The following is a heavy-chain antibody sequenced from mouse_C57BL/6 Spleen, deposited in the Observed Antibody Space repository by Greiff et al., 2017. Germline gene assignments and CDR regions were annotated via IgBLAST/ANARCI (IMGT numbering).Heavy chain of an antibody. V-gene: IGHV1-50*01. Sequence: QVQLQQPGAELVKPGASVKLSCTASGYTFTSYWLQWVKQRPGQGLEWIGEVDPSDSYTNYNQKFTGKATLTVDTSSSTAYMQLSSLTSEDSAVYYCARRRRDWYFDVWGTGTTVTVSS. CDR1: GYTFTSYW. D-gene: IGHD2-12*01. J-gene: IGHJ1*03. CDR2: VDPSDSYT. CDR3: ARRRRDWYFDV.